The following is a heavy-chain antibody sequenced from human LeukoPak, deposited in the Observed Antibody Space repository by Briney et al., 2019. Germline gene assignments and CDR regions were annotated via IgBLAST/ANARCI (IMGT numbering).Heavy chain of an antibody. J-gene: IGHJ6*02. V-gene: IGHV4-39*01. CDR3: ARGRYSSGWYSYYYGMDV. CDR1: GASIKSGTYY. D-gene: IGHD6-19*01. CDR2: IFYTGST. Sequence: SETLSLTCTVSGASIKSGTYYWAWIRQPPGKGLEWIGAIFYTGSTFYNPSLEGRLTISVDTSKNQFSLQLTSVTAADRALYYCARGRYSSGWYSYYYGMDVWGQGTTVTVSS.